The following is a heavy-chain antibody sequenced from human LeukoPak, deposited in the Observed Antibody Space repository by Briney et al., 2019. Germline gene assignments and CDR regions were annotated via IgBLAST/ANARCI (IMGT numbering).Heavy chain of an antibody. D-gene: IGHD3-9*01. V-gene: IGHV3-9*01. J-gene: IGHJ5*02. CDR1: GFTFDDYA. CDR3: AKANRRILTGENWFDP. Sequence: GGSLRLSCAASGFTFDDYAMHWVRQAPGKGLEWVSGISWNSGSIGYADSVKGRFTISRDNAKNCLYLQMNSLRTEDTSWYYFAKANRRILTGENWFDPSGQGTLVTVSS. CDR2: ISWNSGSI.